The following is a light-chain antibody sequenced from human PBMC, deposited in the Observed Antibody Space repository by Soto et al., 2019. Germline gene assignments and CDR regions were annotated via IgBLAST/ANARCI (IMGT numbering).Light chain of an antibody. J-gene: IGKJ5*01. CDR2: AAS. CDR3: QQSYSTP. CDR1: QSISSY. Sequence: DIQMTQSPSSLSASVGDRVTITCRASQSISSYLNWYQQKPGKAPKHLIYAASSLQSGVPSRFSGSGSGTDFTLTISSLPPEDFATYYCQQSYSTPFGQGTRLEMK. V-gene: IGKV1-39*01.